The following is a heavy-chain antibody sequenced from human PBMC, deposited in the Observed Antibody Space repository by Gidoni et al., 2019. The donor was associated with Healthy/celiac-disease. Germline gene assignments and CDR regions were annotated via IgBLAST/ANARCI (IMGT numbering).Heavy chain of an antibody. CDR2: ISGSGGST. CDR1: GLTFSSYS. V-gene: IGHV3-23*01. D-gene: IGHD1-26*01. CDR3: AKDQWELTHSNWFDP. J-gene: IGHJ5*02. Sequence: EVQLLESGGGLVKPGGSLRLSCAAPGLTFSSYSMSWVRQAPGKGLEWVSAISGSGGSTYYADSVKGRFTISRDNSKNTLYLQMHSLRAEDTAVYYCAKDQWELTHSNWFDPWGQGTLVTVSS.